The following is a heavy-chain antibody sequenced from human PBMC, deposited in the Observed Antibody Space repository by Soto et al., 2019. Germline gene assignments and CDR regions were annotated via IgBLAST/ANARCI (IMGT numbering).Heavy chain of an antibody. CDR1: GFIFSSYG. J-gene: IGHJ1*01. V-gene: IGHV3-33*01. CDR2: IWYDGSNT. Sequence: QVPLVESGGGVVQPGRSLTLSCAASGFIFSSYGMHWVRQAPGKGLQWVAVIWYDGSNTYYADSVKGRFTISRDNSKNTLYLQMNSLRAEDTAVYYCARGLRAAAGRDYFQYWGQGTLVTVSS. D-gene: IGHD6-13*01. CDR3: ARGLRAAAGRDYFQY.